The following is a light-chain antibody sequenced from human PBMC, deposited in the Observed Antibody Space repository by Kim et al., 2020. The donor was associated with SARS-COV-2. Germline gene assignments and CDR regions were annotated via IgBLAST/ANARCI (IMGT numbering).Light chain of an antibody. CDR1: QGINNY. V-gene: IGKV1-17*03. CDR2: AVS. Sequence: DIQMTQSPSAMSASVGDRVTITCRASQGINNYLAWFQQKPGEIPKRLIYAVSTLQSGVPSRFSGSGSGTEFTLTISSLQPEDSATYYCLQHNSYPLTFGGGTKVEIK. J-gene: IGKJ4*01. CDR3: LQHNSYPLT.